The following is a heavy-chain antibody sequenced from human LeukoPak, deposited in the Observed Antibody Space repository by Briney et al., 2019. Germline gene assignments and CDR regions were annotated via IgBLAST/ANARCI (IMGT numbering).Heavy chain of an antibody. J-gene: IGHJ4*02. D-gene: IGHD6-13*01. CDR2: IYSGGST. V-gene: IGHV3-53*05. CDR1: GFTVSSNY. CDR3: AKEVAAAGTYY. Sequence: PGGSLRLSCAASGFTVSSNYMSWVRQAPGKGLEWVSVIYSGGSTYYADSVKGRFTISRDNSKNTLYLQMNSLRAEDTALYYCAKEVAAAGTYYWGQGTLVTVSS.